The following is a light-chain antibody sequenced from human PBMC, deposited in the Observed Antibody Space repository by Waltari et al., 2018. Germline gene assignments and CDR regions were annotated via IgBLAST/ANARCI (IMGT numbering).Light chain of an antibody. CDR3: QQYKRPPWT. CDR1: ESISTW. Sequence: DIQMTQSPSTLPASVGDSVTITCRATESISTWLAWYQQKPGKAPELLIYRAFNLQSGVPSRFSGSGYGTEFTLSISSLQPDDFATYYCQQYKRPPWTFGQGTKVDI. CDR2: RAF. J-gene: IGKJ1*01. V-gene: IGKV1-5*03.